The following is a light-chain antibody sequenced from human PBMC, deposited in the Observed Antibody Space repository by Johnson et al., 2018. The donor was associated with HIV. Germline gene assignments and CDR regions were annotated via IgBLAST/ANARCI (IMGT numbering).Light chain of an antibody. CDR3: GTWDTSLSARGV. V-gene: IGLV1-51*01. J-gene: IGLJ1*01. CDR2: ENN. Sequence: QSVLTQPPSVSAAPGQKVTISCSGSNSNIVNNYVSWYQQLPGTAPKLLIYENNKRPSGIPDRFSGSKSGTSATLGITGLQTGDEADDYCGTWDTSLSARGVFGTGTKVTVL. CDR1: NSNIVNNY.